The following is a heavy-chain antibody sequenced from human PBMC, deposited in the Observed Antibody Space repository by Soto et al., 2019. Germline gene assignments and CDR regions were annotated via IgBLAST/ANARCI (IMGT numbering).Heavy chain of an antibody. CDR3: ARTAQVVPAGRGLHDAFDI. D-gene: IGHD2-2*01. CDR1: GGSISSGGYY. J-gene: IGHJ3*02. V-gene: IGHV4-31*03. CDR2: IYYSGST. Sequence: QVQLQESGPGLVKPSQTLSLTCTVSGGSISSGGYYWSWIRQHPGKGLEWIGYIYYSGSTYYNPSRKSRVTISVDTSKNQFSLKLSSVTAADTAVYYCARTAQVVPAGRGLHDAFDIWGQGTMVTVSS.